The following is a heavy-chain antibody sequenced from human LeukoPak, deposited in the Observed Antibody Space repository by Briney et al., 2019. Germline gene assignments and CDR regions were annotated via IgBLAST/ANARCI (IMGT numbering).Heavy chain of an antibody. CDR2: IYHSGTT. D-gene: IGHD2-21*02. Sequence: SETLSLTCAVSGVAISRGGYAWNWIRQPPGKGLEWIAYIYHSGTTYYNPSLKSRATISVDTSKNQFSLKLSSVTAADTAVYYCARDLRRRVTAIGYGPREYYYYMDVWGKGTTVTISS. J-gene: IGHJ6*03. CDR3: ARDLRRRVTAIGYGPREYYYYMDV. CDR1: GVAISRGGYA. V-gene: IGHV4-30-4*07.